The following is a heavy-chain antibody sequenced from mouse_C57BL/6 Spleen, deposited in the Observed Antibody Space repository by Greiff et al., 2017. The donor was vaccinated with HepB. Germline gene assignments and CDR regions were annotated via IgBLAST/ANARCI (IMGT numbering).Heavy chain of an antibody. J-gene: IGHJ4*01. CDR2: IDPNSGGT. Sequence: QVQLQQSGAELVKPGASVKLSCKASGYTFTSYWMHWVKQRPGPGLEWIGRIDPNSGGTKYNEKFKSKATLTVDKPSSTAYMQLSSLTSEDSAVYEGARGGFGTRVVGAMDDWGQGTSVTGAS. V-gene: IGHV1-72*01. D-gene: IGHD1-1*01. CDR3: ARGGFGTRVVGAMDD. CDR1: GYTFTSYW.